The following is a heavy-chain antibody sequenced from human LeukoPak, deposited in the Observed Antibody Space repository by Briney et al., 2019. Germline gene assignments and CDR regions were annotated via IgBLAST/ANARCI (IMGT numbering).Heavy chain of an antibody. J-gene: IGHJ4*02. Sequence: PGRSLRLSYAASGFTFSSYAMHWVRQAPGKGLEWVAVISYDGSNKYYADSVKGRFTISRDNSKNTLYLQMNSLRAEDTAVYYCARESSMIVEKYYFDYWGQGTLVTVSS. CDR2: ISYDGSNK. D-gene: IGHD3-22*01. CDR1: GFTFSSYA. CDR3: ARESSMIVEKYYFDY. V-gene: IGHV3-30*04.